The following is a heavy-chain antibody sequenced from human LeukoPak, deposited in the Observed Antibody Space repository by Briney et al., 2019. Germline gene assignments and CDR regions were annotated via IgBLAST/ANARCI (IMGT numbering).Heavy chain of an antibody. V-gene: IGHV4-59*01. CDR2: IYYSGST. D-gene: IGHD4-17*01. CDR1: GGSISSYY. J-gene: IGHJ5*02. CDR3: ARGGDYAGNWFDP. Sequence: PSETLSLTCTVSGGSISSYYWSWIRQPPGKGLEWIGYIYYSGSTNYNPSLMSRVTISVDTSKNQFSLKLSSVTAADTAVYYCARGGDYAGNWFDPWGQGTLVTVSS.